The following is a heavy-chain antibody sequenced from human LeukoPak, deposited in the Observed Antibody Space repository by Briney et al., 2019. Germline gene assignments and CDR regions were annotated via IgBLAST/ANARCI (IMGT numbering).Heavy chain of an antibody. D-gene: IGHD6-13*01. CDR2: IISIFGTA. J-gene: IGHJ4*02. V-gene: IGHV1-69*13. CDR3: ARGLSIAAAGFDY. CDR1: GGTFSSYA. Sequence: ASVKVSCKASGGTFSSYAISWVRQAPGQGLEWMGGIISIFGTANYAQKFQGRVTITADESTSTAYMELSSLRSEDTAVYYCARGLSIAAAGFDYWGQGTLVTVSS.